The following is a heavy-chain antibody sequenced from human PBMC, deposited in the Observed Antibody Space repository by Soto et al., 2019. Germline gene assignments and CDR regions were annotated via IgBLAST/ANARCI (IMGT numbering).Heavy chain of an antibody. CDR2: IKQDGTEK. CDR3: ARGDTPMITGMDSFDI. V-gene: IGHV3-7*01. D-gene: IGHD5-18*01. CDR1: GFTFSRYW. J-gene: IGHJ3*02. Sequence: GSRRRSCAASGFTFSRYWMNWVRQAPGKGLEWVANIKQDGTEKNYVDSVKGRFTISRDNAKNSLYLQMDSLRAEDTAVYFCARGDTPMITGMDSFDIWGQGTLVTVSS.